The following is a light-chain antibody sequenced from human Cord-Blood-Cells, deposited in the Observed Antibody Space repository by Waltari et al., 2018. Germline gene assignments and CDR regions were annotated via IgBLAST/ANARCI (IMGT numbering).Light chain of an antibody. CDR2: DVS. J-gene: IGLJ1*01. Sequence: QSALTQPASVSASPGHSLTISCTGTRIDVCGYTYVSWYQQHPGKPPKLMIYDVSNRPSGVSNRFSGSKSGNTASLTISGLQAEDEADYYCSSYTSSSTYVFGTGTKVTVL. V-gene: IGLV2-14*03. CDR3: SSYTSSSTYV. CDR1: RIDVCGYTY.